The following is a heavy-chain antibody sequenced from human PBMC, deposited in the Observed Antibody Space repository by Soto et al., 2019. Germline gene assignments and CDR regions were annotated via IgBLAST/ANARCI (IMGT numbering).Heavy chain of an antibody. V-gene: IGHV3-66*01. J-gene: IGHJ4*02. CDR2: IYSGGST. CDR1: GFTVSSNY. D-gene: IGHD6-19*01. Sequence: GGSLRLSCAASGFTVSSNYMSWVRQAPGKGLEWVSVIYSGGSTYYADSVKGRFTISRYNSKNTLYLQMNSLGAEDTAVYYCAREGGIAVAALEDYWGQGTLVTVSS. CDR3: AREGGIAVAALEDY.